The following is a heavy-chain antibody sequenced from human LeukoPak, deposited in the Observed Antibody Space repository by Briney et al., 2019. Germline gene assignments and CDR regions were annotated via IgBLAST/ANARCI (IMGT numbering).Heavy chain of an antibody. V-gene: IGHV4-34*01. CDR3: ARRLVDSGASQVSDD. Sequence: KPSETLSLTCAVYGGSFSGYYWSWIRQPPGKRLEWIGEINDSGSVNCNPSLKNRVTLSVDTSKNQFSLRLSSVAAADTAVYYCARRLVDSGASQVSDDWGQGTLVTVSS. CDR1: GGSFSGYY. CDR2: INDSGSV. J-gene: IGHJ4*02. D-gene: IGHD2-15*01.